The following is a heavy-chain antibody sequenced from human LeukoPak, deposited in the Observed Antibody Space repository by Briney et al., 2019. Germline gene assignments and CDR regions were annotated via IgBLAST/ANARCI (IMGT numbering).Heavy chain of an antibody. V-gene: IGHV5-51*01. CDR3: ARVAKTGYSSSSDYFDY. D-gene: IGHD6-6*01. CDR2: IYPGDSET. Sequence: GESLKISCKGSGYSFTSYWIGWVRQMPGKGLEWIGIIYPGDSETKYSPSFQGQVTISADKSISTAYLQWSSLKASDTAMYYCARVAKTGYSSSSDYFDYWGQGTLVTVSS. J-gene: IGHJ4*02. CDR1: GYSFTSYW.